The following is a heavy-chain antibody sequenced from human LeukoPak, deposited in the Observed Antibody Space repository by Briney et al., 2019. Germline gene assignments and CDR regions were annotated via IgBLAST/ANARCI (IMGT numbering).Heavy chain of an antibody. CDR3: ARGPQWLGLYYYYYMDV. CDR2: INHSGST. CDR1: GGSFSGYY. D-gene: IGHD6-19*01. Sequence: SETLSLTCAVYGGSFSGYYWSWIRQPPGEGLEWIGEINHSGSTNYNPSLQSRVTISVDTSKNQFSLKLSSVTAADTAVYYCARGPQWLGLYYYYYMDVWGKGTTVTVSS. J-gene: IGHJ6*03. V-gene: IGHV4-34*01.